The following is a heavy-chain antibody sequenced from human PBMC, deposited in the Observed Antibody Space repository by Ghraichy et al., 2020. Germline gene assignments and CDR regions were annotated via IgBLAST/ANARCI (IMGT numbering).Heavy chain of an antibody. CDR3: ARGSKVVRFFYYDGIDV. J-gene: IGHJ6*02. Sequence: LSLTCVGSGFTFSGYSMNWVRQSPGKGLEWVAYITSSSRTRSYADSMKGRFTISRDNVQDSLYLQMNSLRDEDTAVYYCARGSKVVRFFYYDGIDVWGQGTTVTVSS. D-gene: IGHD4-23*01. CDR1: GFTFSGYS. CDR2: ITSSSRTR. V-gene: IGHV3-48*02.